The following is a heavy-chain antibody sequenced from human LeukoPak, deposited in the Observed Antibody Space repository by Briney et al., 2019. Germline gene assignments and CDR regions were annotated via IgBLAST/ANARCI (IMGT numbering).Heavy chain of an antibody. CDR1: GFTFSSYW. J-gene: IGHJ4*02. D-gene: IGHD5-24*01. Sequence: GGSLRLSCAASGFTFSSYWMSWVRQAPGKGLEWVANIKQDGSETYYVDSVKGRFTISRDNAKNSLCLQMNSLRAEDTAVYYCARGPDTMAGTFDYWGQGTLVTVSS. CDR3: ARGPDTMAGTFDY. V-gene: IGHV3-7*05. CDR2: IKQDGSET.